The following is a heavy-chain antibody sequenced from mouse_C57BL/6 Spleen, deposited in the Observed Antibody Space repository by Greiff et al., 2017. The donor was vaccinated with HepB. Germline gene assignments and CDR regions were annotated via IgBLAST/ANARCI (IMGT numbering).Heavy chain of an antibody. CDR3: ARVELITTYFDY. Sequence: DVKLQESEGGLVQPGSSMKLSCTASGFTFSDYYMAWVRQVPEKGLEWVANINYDGSSTYYLDSLKSRFIISRDNAKNILYLQLSSLKSEDPATYYWARVELITTYFDYWGQGTTLTVSS. CDR1: GFTFSDYY. D-gene: IGHD1-1*01. CDR2: INYDGSST. J-gene: IGHJ2*01. V-gene: IGHV5-16*01.